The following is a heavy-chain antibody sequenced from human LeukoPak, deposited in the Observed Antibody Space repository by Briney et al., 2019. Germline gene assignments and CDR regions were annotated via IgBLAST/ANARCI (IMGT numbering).Heavy chain of an antibody. Sequence: GGSLRLSCAASGFTFSTYAMSWVRQAPGKGLEWVSAINGSGGYTYHADSVKGRFTISRDNSKNTLYLQMNSLRAEDTAVYYCARMPGTALEIDYWGQGTLVTVSS. CDR1: GFTFSTYA. CDR3: ARMPGTALEIDY. V-gene: IGHV3-23*01. CDR2: INGSGGYT. J-gene: IGHJ4*02. D-gene: IGHD6-13*01.